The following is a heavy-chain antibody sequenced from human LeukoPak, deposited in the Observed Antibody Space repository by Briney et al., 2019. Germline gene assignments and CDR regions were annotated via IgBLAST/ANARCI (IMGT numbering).Heavy chain of an antibody. D-gene: IGHD5-18*01. V-gene: IGHV4-61*08. CDR3: AREFRYSYGYLYYYYGMDV. CDR1: GGSVSSGGYS. Sequence: SSETLSLTCTVSGGSVSSGGYSWSWIRQPPGKGLEWIGYIYYSGSTNYNPSLKSRVTISVDTSKNQFSLKLSSVTAADTAVYYCAREFRYSYGYLYYYYGMDVWGQGTTVTVSS. J-gene: IGHJ6*02. CDR2: IYYSGST.